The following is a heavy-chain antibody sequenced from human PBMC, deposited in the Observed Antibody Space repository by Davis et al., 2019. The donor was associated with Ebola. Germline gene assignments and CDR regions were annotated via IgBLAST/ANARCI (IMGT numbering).Heavy chain of an antibody. D-gene: IGHD2-21*01. CDR2: IYNSGTT. J-gene: IGHJ6*02. Sequence: PSETLSLTCTVSGGNMNSHHWTWIRQSPGKGLEWIGHIYNSGTTKYNSAPKSRVSMSIDTSKNQFSLKVTSVIAADTAVYYCARYRGSLVASVRYGMDVWGQGTTVTVSS. CDR1: GGNMNSHH. V-gene: IGHV4-4*09. CDR3: ARYRGSLVASVRYGMDV.